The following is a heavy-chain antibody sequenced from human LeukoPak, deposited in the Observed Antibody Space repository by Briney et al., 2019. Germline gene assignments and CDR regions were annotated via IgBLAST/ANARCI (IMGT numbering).Heavy chain of an antibody. CDR3: AKDPHDILTGTLDY. Sequence: GGSLRLSCAASGFTFDDYAMHWVRQAPGKGLEWDSGISWNSGSIGYPDSVKGRFTISRDNSKNMLYLQMNSLRAEDTAVYYCAKDPHDILTGTLDYWGQGTLVTVS. V-gene: IGHV3-9*01. D-gene: IGHD3-9*01. J-gene: IGHJ4*02. CDR2: ISWNSGSI. CDR1: GFTFDDYA.